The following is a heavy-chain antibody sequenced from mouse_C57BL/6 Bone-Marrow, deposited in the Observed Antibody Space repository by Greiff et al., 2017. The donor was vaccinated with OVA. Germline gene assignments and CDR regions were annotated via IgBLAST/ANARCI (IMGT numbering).Heavy chain of an antibody. D-gene: IGHD1-1*01. CDR2: INPNNGGT. CDR3: ASRHYGSSEWFAY. Sequence: EVQLQQSGPELVKPGASVKISCKASGYTFTDYYMNWVKQSHGKSLEWIGDINPNNGGTSYNQKFKGKATLTVDKSSSTAYMELRSLTSEDSAVYYCASRHYGSSEWFAYWGQGTLVTVSA. V-gene: IGHV1-26*01. J-gene: IGHJ3*01. CDR1: GYTFTDYY.